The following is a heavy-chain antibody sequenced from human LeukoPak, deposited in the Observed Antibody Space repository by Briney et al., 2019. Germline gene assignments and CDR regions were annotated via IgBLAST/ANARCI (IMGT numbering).Heavy chain of an antibody. Sequence: PSQTLSLTCAVSGGSISSGGYSWSWIRQPPGKGLEWIGSIYYSGSTYYNPSLKSRVTISVDTSKNQFSLKLSSVTAADTAVYYCARVQGYYDSTGYFDLWGRGTLVTVSS. CDR2: IYYSGST. CDR1: GGSISSGGYS. J-gene: IGHJ2*01. D-gene: IGHD3-22*01. V-gene: IGHV4-30-2*03. CDR3: ARVQGYYDSTGYFDL.